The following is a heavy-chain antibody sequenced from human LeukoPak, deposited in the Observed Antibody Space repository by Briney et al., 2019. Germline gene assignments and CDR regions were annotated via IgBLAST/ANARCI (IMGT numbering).Heavy chain of an antibody. J-gene: IGHJ4*02. D-gene: IGHD2-2*01. CDR2: IYYSGST. CDR1: GGSISSSSYY. V-gene: IGHV4-61*05. Sequence: SGTLSLTCTVSGGSISSSSYYWGWIRQPPGKGLEWIGYIYYSGSTNYNPSLKSRVTISVDTSKNQFSLKLSSVTAADTAVYYCARVGSSTNGEIDYWGQGTLVTVSS. CDR3: ARVGSSTNGEIDY.